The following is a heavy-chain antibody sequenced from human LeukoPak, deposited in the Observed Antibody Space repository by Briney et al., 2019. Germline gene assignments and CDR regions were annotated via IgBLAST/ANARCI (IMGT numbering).Heavy chain of an antibody. V-gene: IGHV3-66*01. J-gene: IGHJ4*02. Sequence: PGGSLRLSCAASGFTVSGNYMSWVRQAPGKGLEWVSLIYSGGTTYYADSVKGRFTISRDTSKNTLYLQMDSLKAEDTAVYYRARYSGSYPDWGQGTLVTVSS. CDR2: IYSGGTT. D-gene: IGHD1-26*01. CDR1: GFTVSGNY. CDR3: ARYSGSYPD.